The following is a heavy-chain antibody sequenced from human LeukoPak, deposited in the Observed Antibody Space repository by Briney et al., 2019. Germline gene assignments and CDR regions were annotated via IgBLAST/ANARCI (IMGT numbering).Heavy chain of an antibody. CDR1: GFTFSSYA. D-gene: IGHD3-10*01. CDR3: AKDLANDTMVRGVIPY. CDR2: ISGSGGST. V-gene: IGHV3-23*01. J-gene: IGHJ4*02. Sequence: PGGSLRLSCAASGFTFSSYAMSWVRQAPGKGLEWVSAISGSGGSTYYADSVKGRFTISRGNSKNTLYLQMSSLRAEDTAVYYCAKDLANDTMVRGVIPYWGQGTLVTVSS.